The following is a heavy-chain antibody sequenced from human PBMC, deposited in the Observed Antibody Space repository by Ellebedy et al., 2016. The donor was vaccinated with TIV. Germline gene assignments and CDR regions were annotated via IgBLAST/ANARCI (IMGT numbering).Heavy chain of an antibody. Sequence: PGGSLRLSCAASGFTFTTYWMTWVRQAPGKGLEWVANIKQDGSETYYVDSVKGRCTISRDNANSLLYLQMNSLGAEDTAVYYCARGRYCSSSRRGFLDYWGQGTLITVSS. CDR3: ARGRYCSSSRRGFLDY. CDR2: IKQDGSET. CDR1: GFTFTTYW. D-gene: IGHD2-2*01. J-gene: IGHJ4*02. V-gene: IGHV3-7*03.